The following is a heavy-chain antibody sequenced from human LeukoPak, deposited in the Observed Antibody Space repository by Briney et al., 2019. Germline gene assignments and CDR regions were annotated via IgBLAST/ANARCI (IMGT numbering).Heavy chain of an antibody. CDR1: GYSFTSYW. CDR2: IYPGDSDT. Sequence: GESLKISCKGSGYSFTSYWIGWVRQMPGKGLEWMGIIYPGDSDTRYSPSFQGQVTISADKSISTAYLQWSSLKASDTAMYYCARHLIWSGYRYGMDVWGQGTTVTVSS. V-gene: IGHV5-51*01. J-gene: IGHJ6*02. CDR3: ARHLIWSGYRYGMDV. D-gene: IGHD3-3*01.